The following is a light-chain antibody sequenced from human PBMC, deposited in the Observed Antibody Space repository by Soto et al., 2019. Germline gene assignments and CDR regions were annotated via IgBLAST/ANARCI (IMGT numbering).Light chain of an antibody. Sequence: QSVLTQPASVYGSPGQSIAISCTGTSSDVGGYNYVSWYQQHPGKAPKLMIFDVSNRPSGVSNRFSGSKSGNTASLTISGLQAEDEADYYCSSYTSSGTLYVFGTGTKVTV. CDR2: DVS. CDR1: SSDVGGYNY. V-gene: IGLV2-14*01. J-gene: IGLJ1*01. CDR3: SSYTSSGTLYV.